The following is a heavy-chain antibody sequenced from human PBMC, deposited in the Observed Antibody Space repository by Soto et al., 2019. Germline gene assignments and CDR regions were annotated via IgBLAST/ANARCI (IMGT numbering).Heavy chain of an antibody. Sequence: HGGSLELSCAASGFSFTNFAMSWVRQAPGKGLEWVAGIGASGDITWYADSVKGRLSISRDNSKNTLYLQLNSLRFEDTAVYYCAKDDFTDRGDDYFDYWGPGTLVTVSS. D-gene: IGHD2-21*02. CDR1: GFSFTNFA. CDR2: IGASGDIT. CDR3: AKDDFTDRGDDYFDY. V-gene: IGHV3-23*01. J-gene: IGHJ4*02.